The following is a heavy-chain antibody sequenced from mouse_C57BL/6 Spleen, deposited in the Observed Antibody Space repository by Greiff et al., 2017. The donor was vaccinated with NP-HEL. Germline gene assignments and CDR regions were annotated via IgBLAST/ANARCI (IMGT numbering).Heavy chain of an antibody. V-gene: IGHV1-82*01. Sequence: VKLMESGPELVKPGASVKISCKASGYAFSSSWMNWVKQRPGKGLEWIGRIYPGDGDTNYNGKFKGKATLTADKSSSTAYMQLSSLTSEDSAVYFCARRYGSSYDWYFDVWGTGTTVTVSS. CDR1: GYAFSSSW. J-gene: IGHJ1*03. CDR2: IYPGDGDT. CDR3: ARRYGSSYDWYFDV. D-gene: IGHD1-1*01.